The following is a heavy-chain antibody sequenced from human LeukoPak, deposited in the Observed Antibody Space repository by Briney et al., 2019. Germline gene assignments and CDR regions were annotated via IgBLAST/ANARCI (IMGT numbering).Heavy chain of an antibody. V-gene: IGHV3-30*18. D-gene: IGHD3-10*01. CDR3: AKDPAVVWFGSHPDY. CDR1: GFTFSSYG. Sequence: PGGSLRLSCAASGFTFSSYGMHWVRQAPGKGLEWVAVISYDGSNKYYADSVKGRFTISRDNSKNTLYLQMNSLRAEDTAAYYCAKDPAVVWFGSHPDYWGQGTLVTVSS. CDR2: ISYDGSNK. J-gene: IGHJ4*02.